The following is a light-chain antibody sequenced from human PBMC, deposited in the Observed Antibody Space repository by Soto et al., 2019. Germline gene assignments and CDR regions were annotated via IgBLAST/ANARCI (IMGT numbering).Light chain of an antibody. Sequence: EAVLTQSPGTLSLSPGERATLSCRSSQYINNNYLAWYQQKRGQAPRLLIYDVSIRATGIPDRFSGSGPGTDFTLTISRLVREDFAVYYCQQYDASKTFGQGTNVAIK. CDR3: QQYDASKT. CDR1: QYINNNY. CDR2: DVS. J-gene: IGKJ1*01. V-gene: IGKV3-20*01.